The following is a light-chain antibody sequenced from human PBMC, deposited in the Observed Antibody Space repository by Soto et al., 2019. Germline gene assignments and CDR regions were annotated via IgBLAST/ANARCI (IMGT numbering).Light chain of an antibody. CDR1: QRISRW. CDR3: QHYDNYPWT. Sequence: DIQMTQSPSTLSAYVGDSVTITCRASQRISRWLAWYQQKPGRAPKLLIYDASSLEGGVPSRFSGSGSGTEFTLTISGLQPDDFATYYCQHYDNYPWTFGQGNKVEI. J-gene: IGKJ1*01. V-gene: IGKV1-5*01. CDR2: DAS.